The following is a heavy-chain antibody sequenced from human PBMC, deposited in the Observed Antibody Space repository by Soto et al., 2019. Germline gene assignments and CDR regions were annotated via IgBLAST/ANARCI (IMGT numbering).Heavy chain of an antibody. D-gene: IGHD3-9*01. J-gene: IGHJ4*02. CDR1: GGSISSSSYY. V-gene: IGHV4-39*01. CDR3: ARQAVLRYFDWLGEFDY. Sequence: SETLSLTCTVSGGSISSSSYYWGWIRQPPGKGLEWIGSIYYSGSTYYNPSLKSRVTISVDTSKNQFSLKLSSVTAADTAVYYCARQAVLRYFDWLGEFDYWGQGTLVTVS. CDR2: IYYSGST.